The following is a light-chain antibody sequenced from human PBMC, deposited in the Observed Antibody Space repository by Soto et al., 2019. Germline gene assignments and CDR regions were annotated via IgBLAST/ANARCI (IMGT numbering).Light chain of an antibody. Sequence: DIQVTQSPSSVSASVGDRVTITCRTSQTISSWLAWYQQKPGKAPKLLIYAASSLQSGVPSRFSGSGSGTHFTRPISSLQPEDFATYYCQQANSFPPLTFGGGTKVELK. V-gene: IGKV1-12*01. J-gene: IGKJ4*01. CDR2: AAS. CDR1: QTISSW. CDR3: QQANSFPPLT.